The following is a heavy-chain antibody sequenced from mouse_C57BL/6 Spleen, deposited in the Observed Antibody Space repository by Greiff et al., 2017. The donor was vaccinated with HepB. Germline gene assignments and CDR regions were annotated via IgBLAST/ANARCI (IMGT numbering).Heavy chain of an antibody. J-gene: IGHJ2*01. CDR1: GYAFRSSW. CDR3: ASLLGRGDYFDY. Sequence: QVQLKESGPELVKPGASVKISCKASGYAFRSSWMNWVKQRPGKGLEWIGRIYPGDGDTNYNGKFKGKATLTADKSSSTAYMQLSSLTSEDSAVYFCASLLGRGDYFDYWGQGTTLTVSS. V-gene: IGHV1-82*01. CDR2: IYPGDGDT. D-gene: IGHD4-1*01.